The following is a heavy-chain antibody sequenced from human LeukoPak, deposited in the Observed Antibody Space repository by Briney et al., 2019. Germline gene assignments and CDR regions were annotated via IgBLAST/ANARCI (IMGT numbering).Heavy chain of an antibody. CDR2: IKQDGSEK. D-gene: IGHD6-6*01. Sequence: GGSLRLSCAASGFTFSSYWMSWVRQAPGKGLEWVANIKQDGSEKYYADSVKGRFTISRDNAKNSLYLQMNSLRAEDTAVYYCARDREQLVPPGWFDPWGQGTLVTVSS. CDR1: GFTFSSYW. V-gene: IGHV3-7*01. J-gene: IGHJ5*02. CDR3: ARDREQLVPPGWFDP.